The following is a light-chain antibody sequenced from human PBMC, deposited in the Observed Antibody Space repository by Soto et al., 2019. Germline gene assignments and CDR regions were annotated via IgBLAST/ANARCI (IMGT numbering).Light chain of an antibody. CDR2: EGS. CDR3: SSRTTNTTVV. CDR1: SSVVGAHKF. V-gene: IGLV2-14*01. J-gene: IGLJ2*01. Sequence: QSALTQPASVSGSPGQSITISCTGTSSVVGAHKFVSWFQQHPGKAPKLIMYEGSYRPSGVSNRFSGSKSGNTASLTILGLRSEDEADYYCSSRTTNTTVVFGGGTKLTVL.